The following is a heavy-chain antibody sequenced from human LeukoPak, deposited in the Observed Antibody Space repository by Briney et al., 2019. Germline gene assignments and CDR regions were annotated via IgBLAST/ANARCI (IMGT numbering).Heavy chain of an antibody. Sequence: PSETLSLTCTVSGGSISSYYWSWIWQPPGKGLEWIGYIYYSGSTNYNPSLKSRVAISVDTSRNQFSLRLSSVTAADTAVYYCARGQRITMTDWGQGTLVTVSS. J-gene: IGHJ4*02. CDR3: ARGQRITMTD. CDR1: GGSISSYY. D-gene: IGHD3-22*01. V-gene: IGHV4-59*12. CDR2: IYYSGST.